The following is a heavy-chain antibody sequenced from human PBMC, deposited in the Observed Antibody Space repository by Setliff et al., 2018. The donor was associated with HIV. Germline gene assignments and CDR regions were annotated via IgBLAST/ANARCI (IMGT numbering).Heavy chain of an antibody. CDR3: ASTGLLLPRFGASYYYYGMDV. J-gene: IGHJ6*02. CDR2: IGSNGTPI. D-gene: IGHD3-10*01. Sequence: GGSLRLSCAASGFSFSSYWMSWVRQAPGKGLEWLSYIGSNGTPIYYADSVKGRFTISRDNAKNSLYLQMNSLGAEDTAVYFCASTGLLLPRFGASYYYYGMDVWGQGTTVTVSS. V-gene: IGHV3-48*04. CDR1: GFSFSSYW.